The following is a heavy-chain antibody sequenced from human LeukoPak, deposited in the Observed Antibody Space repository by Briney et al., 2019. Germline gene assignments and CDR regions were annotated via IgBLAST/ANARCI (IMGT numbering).Heavy chain of an antibody. Sequence: SQTLSLTCAISGDSVSSNSAAWNWIRQSPSRGLEWLGRTYYRSKWCNDYAVSVKSRITINPDTSKNQFSLQLNSVTPEDTAVYYCAREDGSSGWLYYFDYWGQGALVTVSS. D-gene: IGHD6-19*01. CDR2: TYYRSKWCN. V-gene: IGHV6-1*01. CDR3: AREDGSSGWLYYFDY. CDR1: GDSVSSNSAA. J-gene: IGHJ4*02.